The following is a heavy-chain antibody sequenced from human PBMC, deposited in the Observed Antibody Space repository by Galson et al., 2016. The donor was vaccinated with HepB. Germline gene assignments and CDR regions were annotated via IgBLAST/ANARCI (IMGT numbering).Heavy chain of an antibody. D-gene: IGHD3-9*01. Sequence: SVKVSCKAPGDTFSTYAISWVRQAPGQGLEWMGGIIPVFGKTNYAQTFQGRVTFTVDESSSAAYMELSSLRSEDTAVYYCARDRSYYDILGGRGDQYYFGLDVWGQGTTVIVSS. CDR1: GDTFSTYA. J-gene: IGHJ6*02. CDR3: ARDRSYYDILGGRGDQYYFGLDV. CDR2: IIPVFGKT. V-gene: IGHV1-69*13.